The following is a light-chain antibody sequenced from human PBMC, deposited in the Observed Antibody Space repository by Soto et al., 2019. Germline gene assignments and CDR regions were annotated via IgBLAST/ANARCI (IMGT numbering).Light chain of an antibody. J-gene: IGKJ2*01. V-gene: IGKV3-20*01. CDR1: QSVSSSY. CDR3: LHYCTSAPYT. CDR2: GAS. Sequence: EIVLTQSPGTLSLSPGERTTLSCRASQSVSSSYIVWYQQKPGQAPTLLIYGASSRDTGIPDRFSGSGSGTDFTLTISRIDSEDFVVYYCLHYCTSAPYTFVQAATLESK.